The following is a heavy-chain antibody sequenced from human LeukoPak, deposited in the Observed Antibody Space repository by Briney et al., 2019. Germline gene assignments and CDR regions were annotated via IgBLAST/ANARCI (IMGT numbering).Heavy chain of an antibody. V-gene: IGHV3-23*01. CDR2: ISSGSDYT. CDR3: AKIGVIGNWYYDV. Sequence: GGSLRLSCAASGFPFSSHGMSWVRQAPSKEPEGVSSISSGSDYTFYADSVKGRFTISRDNSKNTLYLQMNSLRAGDTAIYHCAKIGVIGNWYYDVWGRGTLVTVSS. D-gene: IGHD3-10*01. J-gene: IGHJ2*01. CDR1: GFPFSSHG.